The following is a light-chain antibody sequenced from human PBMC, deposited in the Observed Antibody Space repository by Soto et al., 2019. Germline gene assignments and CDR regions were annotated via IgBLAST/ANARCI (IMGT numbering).Light chain of an antibody. J-gene: IGLJ2*01. V-gene: IGLV2-14*01. CDR2: EVS. CDR1: SNDIAGYTY. Sequence: QSALTQPASVSGSPGQSITISCTGTSNDIAGYTYVSWYQQHPGKAPKVMIYEVSNRPSGVSNRFSGSKSGNTASLTISGLQAEDESDYYCSSYSGTSTHVVFGGGTKLTVL. CDR3: SSYSGTSTHVV.